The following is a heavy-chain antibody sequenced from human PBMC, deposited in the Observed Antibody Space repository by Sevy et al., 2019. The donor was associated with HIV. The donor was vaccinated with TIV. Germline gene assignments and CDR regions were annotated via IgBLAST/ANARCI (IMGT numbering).Heavy chain of an antibody. CDR3: AAGTLHTIGRKGSISGFDY. J-gene: IGHJ4*02. V-gene: IGHV1-58*01. CDR2: IVVGSGNT. D-gene: IGHD2-2*01. Sequence: ASVKVSCKASGFTFTTSAVQWVRQARGQRLEWIGWIVVGSGNTNYAQKFQERVTITRDMSTSTTYMELRSLRSEDTAVYYCAAGTLHTIGRKGSISGFDYWGQGTLVTVSS. CDR1: GFTFTTSA.